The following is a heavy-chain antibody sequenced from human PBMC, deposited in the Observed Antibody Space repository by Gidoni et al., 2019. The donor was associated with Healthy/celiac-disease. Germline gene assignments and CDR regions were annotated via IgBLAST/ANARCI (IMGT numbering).Heavy chain of an antibody. Sequence: EVQLVESGGGLVQPGGSLRLSCAASGFTFSSYEMNWVRQAPGKGLEWVSYISSSGSTIYYADSVKGRFTISRDNAKNSLYLQMNSLRAEDTAVYYCARGVDYDFWSGYYLYYYYYGMDVWGQGTTVTVSS. V-gene: IGHV3-48*03. CDR1: GFTFSSYE. CDR3: ARGVDYDFWSGYYLYYYYYGMDV. CDR2: ISSSGSTI. J-gene: IGHJ6*02. D-gene: IGHD3-3*01.